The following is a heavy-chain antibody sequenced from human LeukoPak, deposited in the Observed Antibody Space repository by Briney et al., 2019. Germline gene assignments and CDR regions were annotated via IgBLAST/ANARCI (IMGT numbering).Heavy chain of an antibody. Sequence: GGSLRLSCAASGFTFSSYWMHWVRQAPGKGLVWVSRINSDGSSTSYADSVKGRFTISRDNAKNTLYLQMNSLRAEDTAVYYCARSGYFDWLLQSPFDYWGQGTLVTVSS. J-gene: IGHJ4*02. D-gene: IGHD3-9*01. CDR3: ARSGYFDWLLQSPFDY. CDR2: INSDGSST. V-gene: IGHV3-74*01. CDR1: GFTFSSYW.